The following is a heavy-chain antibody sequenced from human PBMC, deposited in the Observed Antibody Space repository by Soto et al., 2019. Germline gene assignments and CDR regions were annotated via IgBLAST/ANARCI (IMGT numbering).Heavy chain of an antibody. CDR1: GFTFSSYA. J-gene: IGHJ4*02. CDR2: ISGSGGST. V-gene: IGHV3-23*01. Sequence: GGSLRLSCAASGFTFSSYAMSWVRQAPGKGLEWVSAISGSGGSTYYADSVKGRFTISRDNSKNTLYLQMNSLRAEDTAVYYCAKASSIGRYRSVRGSCYSPPGVDYFDYWGQGTLVTVSS. CDR3: AKASSIGRYRSVRGSCYSPPGVDYFDY. D-gene: IGHD2-15*01.